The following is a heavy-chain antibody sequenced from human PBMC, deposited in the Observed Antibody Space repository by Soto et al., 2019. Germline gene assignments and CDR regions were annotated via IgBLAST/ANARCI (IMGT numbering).Heavy chain of an antibody. J-gene: IGHJ6*02. D-gene: IGHD6-13*01. CDR2: IWYDGSNK. Sequence: PGGSLRLSCAASGFTFRNYGMHWVRQAPGKGLEWVAVIWYDGSNKFHADSVKGRFTISRDSSKNMLYLQMNSLRAEDTAVYYCAKEDSSSWHYYYGMDVWGQGTTVTVSS. CDR1: GFTFRNYG. CDR3: AKEDSSSWHYYYGMDV. V-gene: IGHV3-30*02.